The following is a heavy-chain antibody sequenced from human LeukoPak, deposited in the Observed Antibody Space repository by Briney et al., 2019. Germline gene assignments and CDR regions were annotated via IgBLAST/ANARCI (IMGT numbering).Heavy chain of an antibody. V-gene: IGHV1-2*02. CDR1: GYTFTGYY. CDR2: INPNSGGT. CDR3: AREVLYDSSGYYYRMIDY. Sequence: ASVKVSCKASGYTFTGYYMHWVRQAPGQGLEWMGWINPNSGGTNYAQKFQGRVTMTRDTSISTAYMELSRLRSDDTAVYYCAREVLYDSSGYYYRMIDYWGQGTLVTVSS. D-gene: IGHD3-22*01. J-gene: IGHJ4*02.